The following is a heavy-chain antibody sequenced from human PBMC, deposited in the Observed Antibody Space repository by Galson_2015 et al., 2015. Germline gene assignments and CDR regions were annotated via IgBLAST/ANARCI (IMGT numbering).Heavy chain of an antibody. Sequence: TLSLTCAVSGGSISSGGYSWSWIRQPPGKGLEWIGYIYHSGSTYYNPSLKSRVTISVDRSKNQFSLKLSSVTAADTAVYYCASSGYSYGWTADGFDYWGQGTLVTVSS. V-gene: IGHV4-30-2*01. CDR3: ASSGYSYGWTADGFDY. CDR1: GGSISSGGYS. CDR2: IYHSGST. D-gene: IGHD5-18*01. J-gene: IGHJ4*02.